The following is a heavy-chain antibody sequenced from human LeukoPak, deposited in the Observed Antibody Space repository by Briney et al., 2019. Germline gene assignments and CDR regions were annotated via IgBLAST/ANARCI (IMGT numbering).Heavy chain of an antibody. Sequence: GGSLRLSCAASGFTFSDYSMSWIRQAPGKGLEWVSYISSSASYTYYADSVKGRFTISRDNAKNSLFLQMTSLRAEDTAVYYCANNYCSSTSCSFDYWGQGTLVTVSS. CDR1: GFTFSDYS. CDR2: ISSSASYT. D-gene: IGHD2-2*01. CDR3: ANNYCSSTSCSFDY. J-gene: IGHJ4*02. V-gene: IGHV3-11*01.